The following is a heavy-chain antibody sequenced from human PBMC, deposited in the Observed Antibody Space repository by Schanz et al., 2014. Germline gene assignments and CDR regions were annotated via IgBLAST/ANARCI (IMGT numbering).Heavy chain of an antibody. CDR2: INYRGNT. V-gene: IGHV4-39*07. D-gene: IGHD2-2*01. CDR1: GGSISSSSYY. Sequence: QLQLQESGPGLVKPSEILSLTCTVSGGSISSSSYYWGWIRQTSGKGLEWLGSINYRGNTYYNPSLKSRVTISVDTSKNQFSLKLSSVTAADTAVYYCARGRVVPAAPEFDYWGQGILVTGSS. J-gene: IGHJ4*02. CDR3: ARGRVVPAAPEFDY.